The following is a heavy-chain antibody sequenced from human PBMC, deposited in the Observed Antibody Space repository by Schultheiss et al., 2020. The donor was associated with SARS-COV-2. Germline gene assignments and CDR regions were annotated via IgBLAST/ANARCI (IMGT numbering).Heavy chain of an antibody. V-gene: IGHV3-NL1*01. J-gene: IGHJ3*02. CDR3: TTGPSLYYYDSSGDAFDI. D-gene: IGHD3-22*01. CDR1: GFTFSSYG. Sequence: GGSLRLSCAASGFTFSSYGMHWVRQAPGKGLEWVSVIYSGGSTYYADSVKGRFTISRDNSKNTLYLQMNSLKTEDTAVYYCTTGPSLYYYDSSGDAFDIWGQGTMVTVSS. CDR2: IYSGGST.